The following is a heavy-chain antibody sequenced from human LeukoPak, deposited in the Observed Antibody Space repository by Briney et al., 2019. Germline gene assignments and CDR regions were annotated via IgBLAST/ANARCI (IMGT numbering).Heavy chain of an antibody. CDR3: AKSFCGGDCYWGEN. CDR1: GFTFSSYA. V-gene: IGHV3-23*01. J-gene: IGHJ4*02. D-gene: IGHD2-21*02. CDR2: ISGSGGNT. Sequence: GGSLRLSCAASGFTFSSYAMSWVRQAPGKGLEWVSGISGSGGNTYYADSVKGRFTISRDNSKNTLYLQMNSLRAEGTAVYYCAKSFCGGDCYWGENWGQGTLVTVSS.